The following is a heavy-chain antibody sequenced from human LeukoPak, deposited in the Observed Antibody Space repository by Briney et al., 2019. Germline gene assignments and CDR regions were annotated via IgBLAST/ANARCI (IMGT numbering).Heavy chain of an antibody. CDR1: GGTFSSYA. CDR3: ARSLYYYDSSLTDY. D-gene: IGHD3-22*01. V-gene: IGHV1-46*01. J-gene: IGHJ4*02. CDR2: INPSGGST. Sequence: ASVKVSCKASGGTFSSYAISWVRQAPGQGLEWMGIINPSGGSTSYAQKFQGRVTMTRDTSTSTVYMELSSLRSEDTAVYYCARSLYYYDSSLTDYWGQGTLVTVSS.